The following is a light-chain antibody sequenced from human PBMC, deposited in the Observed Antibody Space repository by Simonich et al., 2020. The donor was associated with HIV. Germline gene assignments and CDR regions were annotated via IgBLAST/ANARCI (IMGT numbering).Light chain of an antibody. V-gene: IGLV2-14*01. J-gene: IGLJ2*01. Sequence: QSALTQPASVSGSPGQSITISCTGTGSDVGVYNYVSWYQQHPGKAPKLMIYDISKRPSGVSNRFSGSKSGNTASLTISVLQAEDEADYYCSSYTSSTTYVLFGGGTKLTVL. CDR3: SSYTSSTTYVL. CDR1: GSDVGVYNY. CDR2: DIS.